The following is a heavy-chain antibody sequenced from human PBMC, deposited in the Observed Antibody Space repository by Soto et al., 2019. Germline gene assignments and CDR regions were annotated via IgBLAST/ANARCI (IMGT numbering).Heavy chain of an antibody. V-gene: IGHV1-69*06. D-gene: IGHD5-12*01. Sequence: QEQLVQSGAEVKKPGSSVRVSCKASGDSFSRFAVSWVRQAPGQGLEWMGAVVPVFDQVHYARKFQATVTIAVDKATRTSFVEVSSLRYEDTAIYSCARDTDYHYAPSGYYVPRGLGTWGQGTLVTVSS. CDR3: ARDTDYHYAPSGYYVPRGLGT. J-gene: IGHJ4*02. CDR1: GDSFSRFA. CDR2: VVPVFDQV.